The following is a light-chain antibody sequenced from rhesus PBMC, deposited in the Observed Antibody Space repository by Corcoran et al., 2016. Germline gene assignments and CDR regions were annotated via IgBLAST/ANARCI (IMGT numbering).Light chain of an antibody. CDR1: QSLSNY. V-gene: IGKV1S9*01. CDR2: RAS. J-gene: IGKJ1*01. Sequence: DIQMTQSPSSLSASVGDRVTITCQASQSLSNYLNWYQQKPGKIPKLLIYRASSLQSGSPFRFSGSGSGTDFTLTISSLQPEDFATYYCQQGYSYPRTFGQGTKVEIK. CDR3: QQGYSYPRT.